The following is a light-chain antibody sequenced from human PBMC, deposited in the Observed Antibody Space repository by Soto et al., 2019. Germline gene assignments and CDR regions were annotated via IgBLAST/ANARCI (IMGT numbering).Light chain of an antibody. Sequence: EIVMTQSPVTLSVSPGERATLSCRASQTVSSNLAWYQQKPGQAPRLLIYGASTRAPGIPARFSGSGSGTEFTLTISRLQSADFAVYYCQQYNDWPPFTIGPGTRVEIK. CDR2: GAS. CDR1: QTVSSN. V-gene: IGKV3-15*01. CDR3: QQYNDWPPFT. J-gene: IGKJ3*01.